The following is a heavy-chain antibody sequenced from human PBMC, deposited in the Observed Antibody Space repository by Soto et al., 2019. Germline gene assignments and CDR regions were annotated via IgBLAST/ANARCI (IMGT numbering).Heavy chain of an antibody. CDR3: ARVTVGGYDILTGYSIFDY. D-gene: IGHD3-9*01. CDR2: IYYSGST. Sequence: LSLTCTVSGGSISIYYWSWIRQPPGKGLEWIGYIYYSGSTNYNPSLKSRVTISVDTSKNQFSLKLSSVTAADTAVYYCARVTVGGYDILTGYSIFDYWGQGVLVTVSS. J-gene: IGHJ4*02. CDR1: GGSISIYY. V-gene: IGHV4-59*01.